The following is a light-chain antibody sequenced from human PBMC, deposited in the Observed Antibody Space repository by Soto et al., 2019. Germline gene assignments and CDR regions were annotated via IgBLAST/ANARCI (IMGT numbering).Light chain of an antibody. CDR1: QIVSTTY. J-gene: IGKJ2*01. V-gene: IGKV3-20*01. Sequence: EIVVTQSPGTLSLSPGERATLSCRASQIVSTTYLAWYQQKPGQAPRLLIYGSSSRAPGIPDRFSGSGSGTEFTLTISRLEPEDFAVYYCQQYGTSPMYTFGQGTKLE. CDR3: QQYGTSPMYT. CDR2: GSS.